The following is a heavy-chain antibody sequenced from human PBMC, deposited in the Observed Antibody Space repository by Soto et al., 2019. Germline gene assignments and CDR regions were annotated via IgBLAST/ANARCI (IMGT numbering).Heavy chain of an antibody. J-gene: IGHJ3*02. Sequence: GGSLRLSCAASGFTFSSYAMSWVRQAPGKGLEWVSAISGSGGSTYYADSVKGRFTISRDNSKNTLYLQMNSLRAEDTAVYYCAKEGYYDSSGYQKDAFDIWGQGTMVT. CDR1: GFTFSSYA. CDR3: AKEGYYDSSGYQKDAFDI. V-gene: IGHV3-23*01. CDR2: ISGSGGST. D-gene: IGHD3-22*01.